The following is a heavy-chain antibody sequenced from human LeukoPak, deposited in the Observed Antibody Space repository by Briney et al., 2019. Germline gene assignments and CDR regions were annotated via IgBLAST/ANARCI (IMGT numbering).Heavy chain of an antibody. D-gene: IGHD2-15*01. J-gene: IGHJ6*03. CDR2: ISGSGGST. Sequence: GGSLRLSCAASGLTFTTYAMNWVRQAPGKGLEWVSAISGSGGSTYYADSVKGRFTISRDNSKDTLYLQMNSLRAEDTAVYYCAKDFRYCSGGSCRSTRYYYYYMDVWGKGTTVTISS. V-gene: IGHV3-23*01. CDR3: AKDFRYCSGGSCRSTRYYYYYMDV. CDR1: GLTFTTYA.